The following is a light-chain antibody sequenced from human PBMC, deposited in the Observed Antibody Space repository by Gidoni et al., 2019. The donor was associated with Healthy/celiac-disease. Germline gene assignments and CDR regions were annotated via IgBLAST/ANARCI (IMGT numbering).Light chain of an antibody. CDR2: AAS. Sequence: FHIPHSPSSLSASVGDRVTITCRASQSISSYLNWYQQKPGKAPKLLIYAASSLQSGVPSRFSGSGSGTDFTLTISSLQPEDFATYYCQQSYSTRRTFGQGTKVEIK. V-gene: IGKV1-39*01. CDR1: QSISSY. CDR3: QQSYSTRRT. J-gene: IGKJ1*01.